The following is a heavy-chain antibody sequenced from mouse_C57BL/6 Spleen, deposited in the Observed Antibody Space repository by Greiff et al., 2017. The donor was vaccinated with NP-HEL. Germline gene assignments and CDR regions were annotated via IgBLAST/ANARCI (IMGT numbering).Heavy chain of an antibody. CDR1: GYSITSGYY. V-gene: IGHV3-6*01. CDR3: ARDPYYDYDGYAMDY. Sequence: EVQLQQSGPGLVKPSQSLSLTCSVTGYSITSGYYWNWIRQFPGNKLEWMGYISYDGSNNYNPSLKNRISITRDTSKNQFFLKLNSVTTEDTATYYCARDPYYDYDGYAMDYWGQGTSVTVSS. CDR2: ISYDGSN. D-gene: IGHD2-4*01. J-gene: IGHJ4*01.